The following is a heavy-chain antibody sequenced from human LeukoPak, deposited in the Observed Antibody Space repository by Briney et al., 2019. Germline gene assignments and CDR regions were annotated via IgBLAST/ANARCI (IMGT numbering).Heavy chain of an antibody. CDR2: IYSGGST. CDR3: ARGTPGDPSNFDY. D-gene: IGHD7-27*01. J-gene: IGHJ4*02. Sequence: GGSLRLSCASSGFTVSSNYMSWVRQAPGKGLEWVSVIYSGGSTYYADSVKGRFTISRDNSKNTLYLQMNSLRAEDTAVYYCARGTPGDPSNFDYWGQGTLVTVSS. CDR1: GFTVSSNY. V-gene: IGHV3-53*01.